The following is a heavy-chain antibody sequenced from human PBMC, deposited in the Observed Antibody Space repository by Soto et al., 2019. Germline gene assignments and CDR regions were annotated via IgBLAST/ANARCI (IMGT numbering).Heavy chain of an antibody. D-gene: IGHD4-4*01. Sequence: LRLSCAASGFTFSSYWMIWVRQAPGKGLEWVANIKQDGSEKYYVDSVKGRFTISRDNAKNSLYLQMNSLRAEDTAVYYCARGVYSNYPTYYYYGMDVWGQGTTVTVSS. CDR2: IKQDGSEK. J-gene: IGHJ6*01. CDR1: GFTFSSYW. V-gene: IGHV3-7*03. CDR3: ARGVYSNYPTYYYYGMDV.